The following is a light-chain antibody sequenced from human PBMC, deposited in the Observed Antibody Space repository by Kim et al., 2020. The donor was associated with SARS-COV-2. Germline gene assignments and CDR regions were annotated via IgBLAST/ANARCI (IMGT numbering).Light chain of an antibody. CDR1: QDIANY. CDR3: QKYDSAPWT. CDR2: AAS. J-gene: IGKJ1*01. Sequence: ACVGDGVTITCRASQDIANYLAWYQQKPGKVPKLLVYAASALKSGVPSRFSGRRSGTDFTLTISNLQPEDVATYYCQKYDSAPWTFGQGTKVEIK. V-gene: IGKV1-27*01.